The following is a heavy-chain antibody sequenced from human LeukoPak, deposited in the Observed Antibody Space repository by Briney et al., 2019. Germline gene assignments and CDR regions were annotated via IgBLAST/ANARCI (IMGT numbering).Heavy chain of an antibody. CDR1: GFTFRSYA. Sequence: GGSLRLSCAASGFTFRSYAMHWVRQAPGKGLEYVSAISSNGGSTYYANSVKGRFTISRDNSKNTLYLQMGSLRADDMAVYYCAREPDGDTKSGTLDYWGQGTLVTVSS. CDR2: ISSNGGST. CDR3: AREPDGDTKSGTLDY. V-gene: IGHV3-64*01. J-gene: IGHJ4*02. D-gene: IGHD4-17*01.